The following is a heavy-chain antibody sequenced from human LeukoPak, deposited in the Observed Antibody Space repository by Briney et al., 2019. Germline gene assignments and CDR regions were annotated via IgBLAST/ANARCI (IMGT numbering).Heavy chain of an antibody. Sequence: ASVKVSCKASGYTFTGYYMHWVRQAPGQGLEWMGRINPNSGGTNYALKFQGRVTMTRDTSISTAYMELSRLRSDDTAVYYCARAPYSGRGFDPWGQGTLVTVSS. D-gene: IGHD1-26*01. CDR3: ARAPYSGRGFDP. V-gene: IGHV1-2*06. CDR1: GYTFTGYY. J-gene: IGHJ5*02. CDR2: INPNSGGT.